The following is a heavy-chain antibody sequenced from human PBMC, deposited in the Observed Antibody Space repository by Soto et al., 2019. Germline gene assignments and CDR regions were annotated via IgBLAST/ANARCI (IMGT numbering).Heavy chain of an antibody. CDR2: IWYDGSNK. CDR1: GFTFSSYG. Sequence: PGGSLRLSCAASGFTFSSYGMHWVRQAPGKGLEWVAVIWYDGSNKYYADSVKGRFTISRDNSKNTLYLQMNSLRAEDTAVYYCARDSRGSSWHVVDYWGQGTLVTVSS. D-gene: IGHD6-13*01. J-gene: IGHJ4*02. V-gene: IGHV3-33*01. CDR3: ARDSRGSSWHVVDY.